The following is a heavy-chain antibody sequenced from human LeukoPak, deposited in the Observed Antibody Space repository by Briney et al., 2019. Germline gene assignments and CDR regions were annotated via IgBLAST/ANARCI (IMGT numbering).Heavy chain of an antibody. CDR2: IYPGDSDT. D-gene: IGHD3-3*01. CDR3: ARSPLLTDFWSGPFDY. CDR1: GYIFTSYW. Sequence: GESLQISCKGSGYIFTSYWIGWVRQMPGKGLEWMGIIYPGDSDTRYSPSFQGQVTISADKSISTAYLQWSSLKASDTAMYYCARSPLLTDFWSGPFDYWGQGTLVTVSS. J-gene: IGHJ4*02. V-gene: IGHV5-51*01.